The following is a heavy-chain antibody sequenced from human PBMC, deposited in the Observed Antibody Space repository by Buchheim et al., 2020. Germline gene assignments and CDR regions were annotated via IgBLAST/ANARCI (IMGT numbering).Heavy chain of an antibody. D-gene: IGHD3-3*01. CDR1: GFTFSSYG. V-gene: IGHV3-33*01. Sequence: QVQLVESGGGVVQPGRSLRLSCAASGFTFSSYGMHWVRQAPGKGLEWVAVIWYDGSNKYYADSVKGRFTISRDNSKNTLYLQMNSLRAEDTAVYYCVRERGPEYHPRFLEWLMVNWFDPWGQGTL. CDR3: VRERGPEYHPRFLEWLMVNWFDP. CDR2: IWYDGSNK. J-gene: IGHJ5*02.